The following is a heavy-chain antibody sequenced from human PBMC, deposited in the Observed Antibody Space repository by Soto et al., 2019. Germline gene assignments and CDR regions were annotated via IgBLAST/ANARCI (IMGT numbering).Heavy chain of an antibody. V-gene: IGHV3-21*01. D-gene: IGHD3-3*01. CDR2: ISSSSYI. Sequence: GGSLRLSCAASGFTFSSYSMNWVRQAPGKGLEWVSSISSSSYIYYADSVKGRFTISRDNAKNSLYLQMNSLRAEDTAVYYCARDGHYYDFWSGYQPIDYWGQGTLVTVSS. J-gene: IGHJ4*02. CDR1: GFTFSSYS. CDR3: ARDGHYYDFWSGYQPIDY.